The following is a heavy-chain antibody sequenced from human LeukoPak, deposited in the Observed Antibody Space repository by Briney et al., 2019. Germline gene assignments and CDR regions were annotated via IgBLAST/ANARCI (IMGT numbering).Heavy chain of an antibody. Sequence: GGSLRLSCAASGFTFSSYWMHWVRQAPGKGLVWVSRINIDGSATVYADSVKGRFTISRDNSKNTLYLQMNSLRAEDTAVYYCARDPSLAYCGGDCYYFDYWGQGTLVTVSS. V-gene: IGHV3-74*01. CDR1: GFTFSSYW. CDR2: INIDGSAT. D-gene: IGHD2-21*02. J-gene: IGHJ4*02. CDR3: ARDPSLAYCGGDCYYFDY.